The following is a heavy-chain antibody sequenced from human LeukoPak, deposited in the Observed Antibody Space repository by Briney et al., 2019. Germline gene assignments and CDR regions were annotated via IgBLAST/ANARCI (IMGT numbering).Heavy chain of an antibody. CDR3: ARDLVRGYLQYYFDY. CDR1: GFTFSDYY. J-gene: IGHJ4*02. D-gene: IGHD3-3*02. Sequence: RGSLRLSCAASGFTFSDYYMSWIRQAPGKGLEWVSYISSSGSTIYYADSVKGRFTISRDNAKNSLYLQMNSLRAEDTAVYYCARDLVRGYLQYYFDYWGQGTLVTVSS. CDR2: ISSSGSTI. V-gene: IGHV3-11*04.